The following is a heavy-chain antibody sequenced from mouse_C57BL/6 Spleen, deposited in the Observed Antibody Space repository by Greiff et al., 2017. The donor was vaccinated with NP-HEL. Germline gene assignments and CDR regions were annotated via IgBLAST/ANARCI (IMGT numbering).Heavy chain of an antibody. J-gene: IGHJ4*01. CDR3: ARDPAYYSNYNAMDY. CDR1: GYAFTNYL. CDR2: INPGSGGT. V-gene: IGHV1-54*01. D-gene: IGHD2-5*01. Sequence: VQLQQSGAELVRPGTSVKVSCKASGYAFTNYLIEWVKQRPGQGLEWIGVINPGSGGTNYNEKFKGKATLTADKSSSTAYMQLSSLTSEDSAVYFCARDPAYYSNYNAMDYWGQGTLVTVSS.